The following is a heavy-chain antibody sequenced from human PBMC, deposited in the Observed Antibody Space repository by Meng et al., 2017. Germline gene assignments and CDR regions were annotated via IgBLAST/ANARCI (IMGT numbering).Heavy chain of an antibody. CDR3: ARVGVGAPFDY. Sequence: QVQLVQSGAEVKMPGASVKVSCKVSGYPFIGHYLHWVRQAPGQGLEWMGWINPNSGGTSYAQKFQGRVTMTWDTSVSTAFMELTRLKSDDAALYYCARVGVGAPFDYWGQGTLVTVSS. J-gene: IGHJ4*02. D-gene: IGHD3-16*01. V-gene: IGHV1-2*02. CDR2: INPNSGGT. CDR1: GYPFIGHY.